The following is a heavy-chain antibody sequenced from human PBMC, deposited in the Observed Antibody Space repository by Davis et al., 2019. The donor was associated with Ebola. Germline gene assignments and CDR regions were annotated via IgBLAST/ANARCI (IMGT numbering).Heavy chain of an antibody. CDR2: IYYSGST. D-gene: IGHD5-18*01. V-gene: IGHV4-31*03. J-gene: IGHJ4*02. Sequence: MPSETLSLTCTVSGGSISSGGYYWSWIRQPPGKGLEWIGYIYYSGSTSYNPSLGSRVTISVDTSKNQFSLKLSSVTAADTAVYYCARGHSYGYWGQGALVTVSS. CDR1: GGSISSGGYY. CDR3: ARGHSYGY.